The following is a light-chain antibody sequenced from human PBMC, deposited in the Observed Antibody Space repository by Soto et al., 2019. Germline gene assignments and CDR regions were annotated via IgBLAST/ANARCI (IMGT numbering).Light chain of an antibody. CDR1: SGSIGNSY. CDR2: EDN. J-gene: IGLJ3*02. CDR3: QSYDTSNPLV. Sequence: NFMLTQPHSVSASPGKTVTISCTRSSGSIGNSYVQWYQQRPGSSPTTVIFEDNQRPTGVPVRFSGSIDSSSNSASLVISGLRTEDEADFYCQSYDTSNPLVFGGGTKVSVL. V-gene: IGLV6-57*01.